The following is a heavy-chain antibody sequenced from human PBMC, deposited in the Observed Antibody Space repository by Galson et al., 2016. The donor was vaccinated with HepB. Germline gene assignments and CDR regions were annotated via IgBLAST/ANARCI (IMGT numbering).Heavy chain of an antibody. CDR1: GYTLSTHG. V-gene: IGHV1-18*04. D-gene: IGHD3-3*01. CDR2: ISAYNGNI. Sequence: SVKVSCKASGYTLSTHGISWVRQAPGQGLEWMGWISAYNGNINYAQRVRGRVTMTTDTSTNTAYMELRSLRSDDTAVYYCARSAGTTQKEWGPDFWGQGTLVTVSS. J-gene: IGHJ4*02. CDR3: ARSAGTTQKEWGPDF.